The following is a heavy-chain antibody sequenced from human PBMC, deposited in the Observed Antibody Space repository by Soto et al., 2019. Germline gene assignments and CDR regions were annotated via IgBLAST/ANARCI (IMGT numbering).Heavy chain of an antibody. Sequence: GESLKISCKGSGYSFPSDWIGWVRQRPGKGLEWMGSIYPADSDTRYSPSFQGHVTISADKSIRTAYLEWSSLKASDSGVYYCARIPHGTTSYYDYPSGMDVWGQGTTVTVS. J-gene: IGHJ6*02. D-gene: IGHD2-2*01. CDR2: IYPADSDT. CDR1: GYSFPSDW. CDR3: ARIPHGTTSYYDYPSGMDV. V-gene: IGHV5-51*01.